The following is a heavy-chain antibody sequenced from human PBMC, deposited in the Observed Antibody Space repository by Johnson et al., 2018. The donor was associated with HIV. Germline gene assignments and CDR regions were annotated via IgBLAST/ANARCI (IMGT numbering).Heavy chain of an antibody. CDR1: GFTFSSYA. CDR3: ARGEGRIPHAFDI. V-gene: IGHV3-30*14. J-gene: IGHJ3*02. D-gene: IGHD2-2*02. CDR2: ISFDGSNK. Sequence: QVQLVESGGGVVQPGRSLRLSCAVSGFTFSSYAMHWVRQAPGKGLEWVAVISFDGSNKYYADSVKGRFTISRDNSKNTLYLQMGSLRAEDMAVYYCARGEGRIPHAFDIWGQGTMVTVSS.